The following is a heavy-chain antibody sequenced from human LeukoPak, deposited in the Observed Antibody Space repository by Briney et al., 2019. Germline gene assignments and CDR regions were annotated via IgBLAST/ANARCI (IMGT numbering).Heavy chain of an antibody. CDR1: GFTFSSYG. CDR2: IRYDGSNK. Sequence: PGGSLRLSCVASGFTFSSYGMHWVRQAPGKGLEWVAFIRYDGSNKYYADSVKGRFTVSRDNSKNTLYLQMNSLRAEDTAVYYCAKWTVTLFDYWGQGTLVTVSS. J-gene: IGHJ4*02. CDR3: AKWTVTLFDY. V-gene: IGHV3-30*02. D-gene: IGHD4-17*01.